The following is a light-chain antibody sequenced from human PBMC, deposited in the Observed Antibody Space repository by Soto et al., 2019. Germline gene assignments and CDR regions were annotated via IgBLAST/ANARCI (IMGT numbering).Light chain of an antibody. Sequence: DIQMTQSPSSLSASVGDRVTITCQASQDISNYFNWYQQKTGKAPKLLIYDASNLETGVPSRFSGSRSETEFTFPISSLQPEDISTYYCQQYDILLSFTFGPGTKVDIK. CDR2: DAS. J-gene: IGKJ3*01. V-gene: IGKV1-33*01. CDR1: QDISNY. CDR3: QQYDILLSFT.